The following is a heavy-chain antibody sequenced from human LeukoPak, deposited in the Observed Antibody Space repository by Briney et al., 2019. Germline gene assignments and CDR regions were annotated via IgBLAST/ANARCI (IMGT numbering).Heavy chain of an antibody. CDR1: GGSISSYY. V-gene: IGHV3-48*03. CDR2: IRTTGSSI. D-gene: IGHD4-23*01. CDR3: ARLGPYGGFDY. Sequence: LSLTCTVSGGSISSYYWSWVRQAPGKGLEWVSCIRTTGSSIYYADSVKGRFTISRDNAKNSLYLQMNSLRAEDTAVYYCARLGPYGGFDYWGQGTLVTVSS. J-gene: IGHJ4*02.